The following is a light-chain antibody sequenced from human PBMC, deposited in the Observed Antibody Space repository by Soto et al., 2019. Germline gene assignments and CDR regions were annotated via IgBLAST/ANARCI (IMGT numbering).Light chain of an antibody. V-gene: IGKV1-5*03. J-gene: IGKJ1*01. CDR2: KAS. CDR1: QSISSW. Sequence: DIQMTQSPSTLSASVGDRVSITCRASQSISSWLAWYPQKPGKAPKLLIYKASSLESGVPSRFSGSGSGTEFTLTISSLQPDDFATYYCQQYNSYWTFDQGTKVEIK. CDR3: QQYNSYWT.